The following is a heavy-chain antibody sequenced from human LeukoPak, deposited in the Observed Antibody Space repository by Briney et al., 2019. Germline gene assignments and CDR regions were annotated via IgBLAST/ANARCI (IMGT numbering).Heavy chain of an antibody. CDR1: GDSISSSTYY. V-gene: IGHV4-39*01. CDR2: ISYSGNI. Sequence: SETLSLTCTVSGDSISSSTYYWGWIRQPPGKGLEWIGSISYSGNIYYNPSLRSRVTIFVDTPKNQFSLKVTSVTAADTAVYYCARGLYSSSWPLDYWGQGTLVTVSS. D-gene: IGHD6-13*01. CDR3: ARGLYSSSWPLDY. J-gene: IGHJ4*02.